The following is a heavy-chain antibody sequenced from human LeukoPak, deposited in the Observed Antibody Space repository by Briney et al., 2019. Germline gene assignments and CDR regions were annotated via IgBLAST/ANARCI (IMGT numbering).Heavy chain of an antibody. V-gene: IGHV1-2*02. CDR3: ARSRYYYDSSGYYNWFDP. CDR1: GYTFTGYY. D-gene: IGHD3-22*01. CDR2: INPNGGGT. Sequence: GASVKVSCKASGYTFTGYYMHWVRQAPGQGLEWMGWINPNGGGTSYAQKFQGRVTMTRDTSISTAYMELSRLRSDDTAVYYCARSRYYYDSSGYYNWFDPWGQGTLVTVSS. J-gene: IGHJ5*02.